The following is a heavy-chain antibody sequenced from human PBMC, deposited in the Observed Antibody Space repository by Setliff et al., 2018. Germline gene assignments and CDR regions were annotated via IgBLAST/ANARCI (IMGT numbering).Heavy chain of an antibody. CDR1: GGSIRNYY. D-gene: IGHD7-27*01. CDR3: ARDYWGSLDY. J-gene: IGHJ4*02. V-gene: IGHV4-4*08. Sequence: ETLSLTCTVSGGSIRNYYWSWIRQPPGKGLEWIGYIYYSGNTNYNPSLKSRVTISVDTSKNQVSLKLTSVTVADTAVYYCARDYWGSLDYWGQGILVTVSS. CDR2: IYYSGNT.